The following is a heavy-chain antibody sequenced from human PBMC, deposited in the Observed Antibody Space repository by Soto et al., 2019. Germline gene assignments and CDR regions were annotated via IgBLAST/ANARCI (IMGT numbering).Heavy chain of an antibody. D-gene: IGHD4-17*01. CDR1: GYSFTSYY. J-gene: IGHJ6*03. V-gene: IGHV1-46*01. Sequence: ASVKVSCKASGYSFTSYYIHWVRQAPGQGLEWMGIIDPSGASTSYAQKFQGRVTMTRNTSISTAYMELSSLRSEDTAVYYCARGLVVYGDYKVVRLYYYYYYMDVWGKGTTVTVSS. CDR3: ARGLVVYGDYKVVRLYYYYYYMDV. CDR2: IDPSGAST.